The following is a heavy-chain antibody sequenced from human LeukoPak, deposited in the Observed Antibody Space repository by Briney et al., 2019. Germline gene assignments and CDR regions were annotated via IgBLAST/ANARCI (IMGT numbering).Heavy chain of an antibody. J-gene: IGHJ5*02. CDR3: ARGTVTTWDWFDP. D-gene: IGHD4-17*01. CDR1: GGSFSGYY. Sequence: SPSETLSLTCAVYGGSFSGYYWSWIRQPPGKGLEWIGEINHSGSTNYNPSLKSRVTISVDTSKNQFSLKLSSVTAADTAVYYCARGTVTTWDWFDPWGQGTLVTVSS. V-gene: IGHV4-34*01. CDR2: INHSGST.